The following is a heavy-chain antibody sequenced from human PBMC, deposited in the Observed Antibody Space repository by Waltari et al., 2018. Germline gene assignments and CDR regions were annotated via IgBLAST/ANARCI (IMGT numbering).Heavy chain of an antibody. CDR1: EYTFARSY. D-gene: IGHD2-21*01. CDR2: INPSGGST. Sequence: QVQLVQSGAAVKKPGASVTISCKTSEYTFARSYVHWVRQAPGQGLEWMGIINPSGGSTIYAQRFQGRVTMTRDTSTSTVYMELSSLKSEDTAVYYCATDTGALWMDVWGQGTTVTVSS. J-gene: IGHJ6*02. V-gene: IGHV1-46*01. CDR3: ATDTGALWMDV.